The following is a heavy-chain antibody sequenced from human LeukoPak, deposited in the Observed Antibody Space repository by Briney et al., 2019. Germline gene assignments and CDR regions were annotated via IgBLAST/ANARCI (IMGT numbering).Heavy chain of an antibody. D-gene: IGHD3-10*01. V-gene: IGHV3-64*04. CDR2: LSANGGTT. J-gene: IGHJ4*02. CDR3: AKYGSGTYYNGLY. Sequence: GGSLRLSCSASGFIISDYAMHWVRQAPGKGLEYVSALSANGGTTYYADSVKGRFTISRDTSKSTLYLQMNSLRDEDTAVYYCAKYGSGTYYNGLYWGQGTLVTVSS. CDR1: GFIISDYA.